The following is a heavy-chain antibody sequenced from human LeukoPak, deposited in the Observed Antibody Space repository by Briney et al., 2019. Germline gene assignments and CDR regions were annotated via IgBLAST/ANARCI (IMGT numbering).Heavy chain of an antibody. Sequence: ASVKVSCKASGYTFTGYYMHWVRQAPGQGLEWMGWINPNSSGTNYAQKFQGRVTMTRDTSISTAYMELSRLRSDDTAVYYCATTLYDYVSQFDPWGQGTLVTVSS. CDR1: GYTFTGYY. V-gene: IGHV1-2*02. CDR3: ATTLYDYVSQFDP. CDR2: INPNSSGT. D-gene: IGHD3-16*01. J-gene: IGHJ5*02.